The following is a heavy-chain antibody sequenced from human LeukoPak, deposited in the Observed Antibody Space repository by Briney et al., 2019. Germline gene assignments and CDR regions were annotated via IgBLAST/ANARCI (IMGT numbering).Heavy chain of an antibody. J-gene: IGHJ4*02. CDR1: GFTFSSYV. V-gene: IGHV3-30*18. CDR3: AKGVPADH. Sequence: PGRSLRLSCAASGFTFSSYVMHWVRQAPGKGLEWVAVISYDGSNKYYADSVKGRFTISRDNSKNTLYLQTNSLRAEDTAVYYCAKGVPADHWRQGTLVTVSS. D-gene: IGHD2-2*01. CDR2: ISYDGSNK.